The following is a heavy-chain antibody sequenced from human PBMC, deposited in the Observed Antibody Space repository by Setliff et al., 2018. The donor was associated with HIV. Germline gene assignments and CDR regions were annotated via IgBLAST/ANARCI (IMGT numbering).Heavy chain of an antibody. D-gene: IGHD4-17*01. CDR2: ISGSGSTI. CDR3: ARLSPPDDYGDLGGIDY. CDR1: EFTFSSYE. V-gene: IGHV3-48*03. Sequence: PGGSLRLSCEASEFTFSSYEMNWVRQAPGKGLERVSYISGSGSTIYYADSVKGRFTIFRDNAKNSLYLQLNSLRAEDTAVYYCARLSPPDDYGDLGGIDYWGQGTLVTVSS. J-gene: IGHJ4*02.